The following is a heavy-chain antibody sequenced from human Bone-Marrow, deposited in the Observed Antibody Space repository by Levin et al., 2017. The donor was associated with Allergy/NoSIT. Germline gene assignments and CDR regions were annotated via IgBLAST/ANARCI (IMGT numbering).Heavy chain of an antibody. CDR3: AHKASGSYRTAFDY. CDR1: GFSLSTSGVA. D-gene: IGHD6-13*01. J-gene: IGHJ4*02. Sequence: SGPTLVNATQTLTLTCTFSGFSLSTSGVAVAWIRQPPGKALEWLALIYWDDDKRYSPPLNSRLTITKDTSKNQVVLRMTKMDPVDTGTYYCAHKASGSYRTAFDYWGQGTLVSVSS. V-gene: IGHV2-5*02. CDR2: IYWDDDK.